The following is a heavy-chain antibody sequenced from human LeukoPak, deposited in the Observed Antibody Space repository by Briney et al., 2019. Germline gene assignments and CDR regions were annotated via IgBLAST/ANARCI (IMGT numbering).Heavy chain of an antibody. Sequence: PGGSLRLSCAASGFTFSGSAMHWVRQASGKGLEWVGRIRTKANSYATTYAASVKGRFTMSRDDSKKTASLQMNSLKTEDTAVYYCTRGQPRWFDPWGQGTLVTVSS. CDR3: TRGQPRWFDP. CDR2: IRTKANSYAT. D-gene: IGHD1-14*01. CDR1: GFTFSGSA. V-gene: IGHV3-73*01. J-gene: IGHJ5*02.